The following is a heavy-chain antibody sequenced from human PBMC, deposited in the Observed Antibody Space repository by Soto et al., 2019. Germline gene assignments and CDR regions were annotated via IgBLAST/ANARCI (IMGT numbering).Heavy chain of an antibody. J-gene: IGHJ6*02. V-gene: IGHV3-48*02. CDR2: ISSSSSTR. CDR3: ASLFGYCSGGSCYTNNYYYYYGMDV. Sequence: GGSLRLSCAASGFTFSSYSMNWVRQAPGKGLEWVSYISSSSSTRYYADSVKGRFTISRDNAKNSLYLQMNSLRDEDTAVYYCASLFGYCSGGSCYTNNYYYYYGMDVWGQGTTVTVSS. CDR1: GFTFSSYS. D-gene: IGHD2-15*01.